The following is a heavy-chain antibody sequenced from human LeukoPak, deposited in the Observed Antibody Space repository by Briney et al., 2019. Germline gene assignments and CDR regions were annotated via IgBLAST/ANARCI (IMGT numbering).Heavy chain of an antibody. J-gene: IGHJ4*02. V-gene: IGHV3-30*18. D-gene: IGHD1-26*01. CDR3: AKRKLKWELDY. CDR2: VSYDGNDK. Sequence: GRPLRLSCAASGFTFSSFAMHWVRQAPGKGLEWVAVVSYDGNDKYYADSVKGRFTISRDNSKNTVYLQMNSLRPEDTAVYYCAKRKLKWELDYSGQGTLVTVSS. CDR1: GFTFSSFA.